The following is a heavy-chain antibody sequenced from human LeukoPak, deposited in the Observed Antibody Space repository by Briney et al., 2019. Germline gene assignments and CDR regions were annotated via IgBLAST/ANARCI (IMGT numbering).Heavy chain of an antibody. CDR3: ASTLYYDFWSGYQNYYYYYMDV. Sequence: SETLSLTCTVSGGSISSYYCSWIRQPPGKGLEWIGYIYYSGSTNYNPSLKSRVTISVDTSKNQFSLKLSSVTAADTAVYYCASTLYYDFWSGYQNYYYYYMDVWGKGTTVTVSS. D-gene: IGHD3-3*01. V-gene: IGHV4-59*01. CDR2: IYYSGST. CDR1: GGSISSYY. J-gene: IGHJ6*03.